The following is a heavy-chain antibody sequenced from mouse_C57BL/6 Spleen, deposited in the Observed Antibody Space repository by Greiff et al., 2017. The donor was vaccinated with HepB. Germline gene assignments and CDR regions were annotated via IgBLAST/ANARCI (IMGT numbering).Heavy chain of an antibody. CDR1: GYTFTDYY. V-gene: IGHV1-76*01. CDR3: ARDYSNYAWFAY. CDR2: IYPGSGNT. J-gene: IGHJ3*01. Sequence: QVQLQQSGAELVRPGASVKLSCKASGYTFTDYYINWVKQRPGQGLEWIARIYPGSGNTYYNEKFKGKATLTAEKSSSTAYMQLSSLTSEDSAVYFCARDYSNYAWFAYWGQGTLVTVSA. D-gene: IGHD2-5*01.